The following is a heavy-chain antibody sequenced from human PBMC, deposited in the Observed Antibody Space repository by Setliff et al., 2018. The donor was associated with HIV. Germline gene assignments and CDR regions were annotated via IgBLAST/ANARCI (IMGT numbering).Heavy chain of an antibody. J-gene: IGHJ4*02. Sequence: PSETLSLTCTVSGCSISSGYYWGWIRQPPGRGLEWIGNIYHSGGTHYNPSLRSRVTISVDTSKNHFSLKLSSVTAADTAVFYCARVPFTTGFDYWGQGILVTVSS. CDR1: GCSISSGYY. CDR2: IYHSGGT. V-gene: IGHV4-38-2*02. D-gene: IGHD3-3*01. CDR3: ARVPFTTGFDY.